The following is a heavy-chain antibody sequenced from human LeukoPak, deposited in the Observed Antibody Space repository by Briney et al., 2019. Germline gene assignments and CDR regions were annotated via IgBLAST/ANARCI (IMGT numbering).Heavy chain of an antibody. D-gene: IGHD2-15*01. V-gene: IGHV3-7*05. CDR3: ARDPGYCSGGSCYSGDYFDY. CDR2: IKQDGGEK. J-gene: IGHJ4*02. CDR1: GFTFSSYW. Sequence: GGSLRLSCAASGFTFSSYWMSWVRQAPGKGLEWVANIKQDGGEKYYVDSVKGRFTISRDNAKNSLYLQMNSLRAEDTAVYYCARDPGYCSGGSCYSGDYFDYWGQGTLVTVSS.